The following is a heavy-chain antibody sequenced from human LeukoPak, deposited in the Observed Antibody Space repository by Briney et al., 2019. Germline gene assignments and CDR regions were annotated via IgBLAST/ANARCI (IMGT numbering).Heavy chain of an antibody. CDR3: ATLGGGSNSED. Sequence: PGGSLRLSCTASGLIFSSYPMIWVRQSPGKGLAWVSATGASGHTTYYADSVKGRFAISRDNSKNTLYLQMNSLRAEDTALYYCATLGGGSNSEDWGQGTLVTVSS. CDR1: GLIFSSYP. V-gene: IGHV3-23*01. CDR2: TGASGHTT. D-gene: IGHD4-23*01. J-gene: IGHJ4*02.